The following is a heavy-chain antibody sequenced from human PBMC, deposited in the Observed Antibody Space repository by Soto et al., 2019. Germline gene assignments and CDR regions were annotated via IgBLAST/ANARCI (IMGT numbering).Heavy chain of an antibody. V-gene: IGHV1-69*13. CDR2: IIPIFGTA. J-gene: IGHJ6*02. D-gene: IGHD2-2*01. CDR3: ARGRTIVVVPAARSFYYGMDV. Sequence: ASVKVSCKASGGTFSSYAISWVRQAPGQGLEWMGGIIPIFGTANYAQKFQGRVTITADESTSTAYMELGSLRSEDTAVYYCARGRTIVVVPAARSFYYGMDVWGQGTTVTVSS. CDR1: GGTFSSYA.